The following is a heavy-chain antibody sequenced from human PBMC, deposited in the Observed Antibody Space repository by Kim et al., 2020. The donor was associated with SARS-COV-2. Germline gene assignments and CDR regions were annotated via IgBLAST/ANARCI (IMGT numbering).Heavy chain of an antibody. CDR2: ISGSGGST. J-gene: IGHJ4*02. CDR1: GFTFSSYA. V-gene: IGHV3-23*01. Sequence: GGSLRLSCAASGFTFSSYAMSWVRQAPGKGLEWVSAISGSGGSTYYADSVKGRFTISRDNSKNTLYLQMNSLRAEDTAVYYCAKDLSYAVVRGGYFDYWGQGTLVTVSS. D-gene: IGHD2-15*01. CDR3: AKDLSYAVVRGGYFDY.